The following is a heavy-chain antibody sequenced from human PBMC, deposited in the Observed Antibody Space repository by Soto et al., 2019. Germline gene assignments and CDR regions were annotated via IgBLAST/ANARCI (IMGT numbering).Heavy chain of an antibody. D-gene: IGHD3-22*01. Sequence: SETLSLTCTVSGGSISSYYWSWIRQPPGKGLEWIGYIYYSGSTNYNPSLKSRVTISVDTSKNQFSLKLSSVTAPDTAVYYCARSRFSYDSSGAGTGLWGQGTLVTVAS. CDR3: ARSRFSYDSSGAGTGL. J-gene: IGHJ4*02. CDR1: GGSISSYY. V-gene: IGHV4-59*01. CDR2: IYYSGST.